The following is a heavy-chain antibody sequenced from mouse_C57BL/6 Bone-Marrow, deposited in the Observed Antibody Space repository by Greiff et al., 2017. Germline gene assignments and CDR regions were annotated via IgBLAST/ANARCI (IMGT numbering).Heavy chain of an antibody. V-gene: IGHV5-4*01. CDR2: ISDGGSST. J-gene: IGHJ2*01. CDR1: GFTFSSYA. Sequence: EVQLVESGGGLVKPGGSLKLSCAASGFTFSSYAMSWVRQTPEKRLEWVATISDGGSSTYYPENVKGRFTISRDNAKNNLYLQMSHLKSEDTAMYYCARLRLDYWGQGTTLTVSS. D-gene: IGHD1-1*01. CDR3: ARLRLDY.